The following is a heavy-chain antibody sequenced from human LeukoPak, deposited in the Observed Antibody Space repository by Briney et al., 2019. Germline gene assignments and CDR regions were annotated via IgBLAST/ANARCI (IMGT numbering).Heavy chain of an antibody. J-gene: IGHJ6*02. D-gene: IGHD5-18*01. CDR2: INTNTGNP. CDR1: GYTFTSYA. V-gene: IGHV7-4-1*02. CDR3: ARDVGQLWLNGLYYYYGMDV. Sequence: GASVKVSCKASGYTFTSYAMNWVRQAPGQGLEWMGWINTNTGNPTYAQGFTGRFVFSLDTSVSTAYLQISSLKAEDTAVYYCARDVGQLWLNGLYYYYGMDVWGQGTTVTVSS.